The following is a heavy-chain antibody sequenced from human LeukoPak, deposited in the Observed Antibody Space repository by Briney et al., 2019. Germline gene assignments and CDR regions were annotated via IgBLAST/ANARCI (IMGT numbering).Heavy chain of an antibody. J-gene: IGHJ4*02. V-gene: IGHV1-69*04. Sequence: SVKVSCKASGGTFSSYTISWVRQAPGQGLEWMGRIIPILGIANYALKFQGRVTITADKSTSTAYMELSSLRSEDTAVYYCARDRGDGYNYSPFDYWGQGTLVTVSS. CDR1: GGTFSSYT. CDR3: ARDRGDGYNYSPFDY. D-gene: IGHD5-24*01. CDR2: IIPILGIA.